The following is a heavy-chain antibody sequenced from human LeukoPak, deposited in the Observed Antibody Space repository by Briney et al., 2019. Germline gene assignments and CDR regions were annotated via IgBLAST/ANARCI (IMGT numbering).Heavy chain of an antibody. J-gene: IGHJ1*01. CDR1: GYAFKNYG. Sequence: ASVKGSCTASGYAFKNYGISWVRQAPGEGVEWVGRISAYKGDRYDAQKVQGRVTMTTDTSTSTAYMELSNLTSDDTAVHYCARDSADCSGGSCYSAEYFQHWGQGTLVTVSS. CDR2: ISAYKGDR. V-gene: IGHV1-18*01. CDR3: ARDSADCSGGSCYSAEYFQH. D-gene: IGHD2-15*01.